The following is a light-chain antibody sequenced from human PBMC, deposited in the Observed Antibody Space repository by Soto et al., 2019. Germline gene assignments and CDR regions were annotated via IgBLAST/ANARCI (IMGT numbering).Light chain of an antibody. Sequence: EIVMTQSPVTLSVSPGERATLSCRASQSVSSNLAWYQQKPGQAPRLLLFGASTRATGIPARFSGSGSGTEFTLTISSLRSEDFAVYYCQQYNNWPRTFGQGTKVEIK. V-gene: IGKV3-15*01. CDR2: GAS. CDR3: QQYNNWPRT. CDR1: QSVSSN. J-gene: IGKJ1*01.